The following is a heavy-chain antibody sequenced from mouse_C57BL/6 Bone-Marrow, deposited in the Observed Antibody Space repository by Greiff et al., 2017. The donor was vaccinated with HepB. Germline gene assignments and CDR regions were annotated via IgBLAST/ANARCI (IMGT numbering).Heavy chain of an antibody. CDR1: GYTFTSYW. V-gene: IGHV1-69*01. Sequence: VQLQQPGAELVMPGASVKLSCKASGYTFTSYWMHWVKQRPGQGLEWIGEIDPSDSYTNYNQKFKGKSTLTVDKSSSTAYMQLSSLTSEDSAVYYCAREELWGYSNYAFDYCGQGTTLTVSS. CDR2: IDPSDSYT. D-gene: IGHD2-5*01. CDR3: AREELWGYSNYAFDY. J-gene: IGHJ2*01.